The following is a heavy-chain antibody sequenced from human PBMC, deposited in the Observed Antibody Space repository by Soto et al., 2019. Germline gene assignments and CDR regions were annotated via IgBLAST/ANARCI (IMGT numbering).Heavy chain of an antibody. CDR3: AHARYSGSYYSVGGRNTHCAFDY. D-gene: IGHD1-26*01. Sequence: QITLKESGPTLVKPTQTLTLTCTFSGFSLSTSGVGVGWIRQPPGKALEWLALIYWDDDKRYSPSLKSRLTITKDTSKNQVVLTLTNMDPVDTATYYCAHARYSGSYYSVGGRNTHCAFDYWGQGTLVTVSS. V-gene: IGHV2-5*02. CDR1: GFSLSTSGVG. J-gene: IGHJ4*02. CDR2: IYWDDDK.